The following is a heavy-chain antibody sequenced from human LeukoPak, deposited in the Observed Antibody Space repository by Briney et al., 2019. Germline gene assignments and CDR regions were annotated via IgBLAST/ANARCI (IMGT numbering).Heavy chain of an antibody. J-gene: IGHJ4*02. CDR2: ITDSGGNR. V-gene: IGHV3-23*01. Sequence: PGGSLRLSCAASGFAFSSHAMSWVRQAPGKGLEWVSAITDSGGNRQYTDSVKGRFTISRDNSKNTLYLQMDSLRADDTAVYCCAKSSRYGTGWYGKIDYWGQGTLVTVSS. CDR3: AKSSRYGTGWYGKIDY. D-gene: IGHD6-19*01. CDR1: GFAFSSHA.